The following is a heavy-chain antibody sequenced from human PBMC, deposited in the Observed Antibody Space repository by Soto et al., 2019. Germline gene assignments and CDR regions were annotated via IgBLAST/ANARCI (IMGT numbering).Heavy chain of an antibody. Sequence: ASVTVSCKPSGYTFTSYYMHWIRQAPGQGLEWMGIINPSGGSTSYAQKFQGRVTMTRDTSTSTVYMELSSLRSEDTAVYYCARDAAAGYYYYGMDVWGQGTTVTVSS. D-gene: IGHD6-13*01. CDR3: ARDAAAGYYYYGMDV. V-gene: IGHV1-46*01. CDR2: INPSGGST. CDR1: GYTFTSYY. J-gene: IGHJ6*02.